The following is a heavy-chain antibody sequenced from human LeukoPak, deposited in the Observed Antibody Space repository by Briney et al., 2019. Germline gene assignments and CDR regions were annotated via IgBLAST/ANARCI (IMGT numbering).Heavy chain of an antibody. J-gene: IGHJ4*02. D-gene: IGHD3-3*02. Sequence: GGSLRLSCAASGFTYTDARMGWVRQAPGKGLEWVGLTKSKIDGGTTEYAAPVKGRVTISRDDSKHTLYLQMNSLKSEDTAVYYCTTGYGHSAFDYWGQGTLVTVSS. CDR1: GFTYTDAR. V-gene: IGHV3-15*01. CDR3: TTGYGHSAFDY. CDR2: TKSKIDGGTT.